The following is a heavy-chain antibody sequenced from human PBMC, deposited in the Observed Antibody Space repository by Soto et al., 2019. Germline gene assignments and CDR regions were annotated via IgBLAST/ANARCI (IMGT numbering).Heavy chain of an antibody. CDR2: LKSVSDGGKA. J-gene: IGHJ4*02. Sequence: EVQLVESGGGLVKPGGSLTLSCAVSGFPINNAWMGWVRQGPGKGLEWVGRLKSVSDGGKAEYTAPGKDRFTISRDDSKNMMYLQMYSLKAEDTAVYFCTTMRWNFWSTDWGQGTLVTVSS. CDR3: TTMRWNFWSTD. CDR1: GFPINNAW. V-gene: IGHV3-15*01. D-gene: IGHD3-3*01.